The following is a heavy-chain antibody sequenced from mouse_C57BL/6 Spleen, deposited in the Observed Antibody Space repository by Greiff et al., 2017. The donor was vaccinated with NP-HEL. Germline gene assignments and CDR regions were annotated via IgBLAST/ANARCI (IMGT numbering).Heavy chain of an antibody. CDR2: IDPENGDT. CDR1: GFNIKDDY. CDR3: TGGSNYHYFDY. D-gene: IGHD2-5*01. J-gene: IGHJ2*01. Sequence: EVQLQQSGAELVRPGASVKLSCIASGFNIKDDYMHWVKQRPEQGLEWIGWIDPENGDTEYASKFQGKATITADTSSNTAYLQLSSLTSEDTAVYYCTGGSNYHYFDYWGQGTTLTVSS. V-gene: IGHV14-4*01.